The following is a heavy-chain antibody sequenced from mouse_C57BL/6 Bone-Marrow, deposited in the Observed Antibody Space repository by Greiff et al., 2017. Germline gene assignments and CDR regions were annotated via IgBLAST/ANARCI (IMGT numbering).Heavy chain of an antibody. D-gene: IGHD1-1*01. J-gene: IGHJ2*01. Sequence: EVQLQQSGPALVKPGASVKISCKAYGYTFTDYYMNWVKQSHGTSLEWIGDINPNNGCNSSNQKFKGKHTLTVDQSSSTAYMELRSLTSEDSAVYYCARWGTTVVATDYFDYWGQGTTLTVSS. CDR2: INPNNGCN. CDR3: ARWGTTVVATDYFDY. CDR1: GYTFTDYY. V-gene: IGHV1-26*01.